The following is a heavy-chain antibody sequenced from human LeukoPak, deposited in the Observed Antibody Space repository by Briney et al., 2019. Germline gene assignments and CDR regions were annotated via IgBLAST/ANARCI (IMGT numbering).Heavy chain of an antibody. D-gene: IGHD6-13*01. J-gene: IGHJ4*02. V-gene: IGHV1-8*03. CDR1: GYTFTSYD. CDR2: MNPNSGNT. CDR3: ARDSSRGQQLADYFDY. Sequence: ASVKVSCKASGYTFTSYDINWVRQATGQGLGWMGWMNPNSGNTGYAQKFQGRVTITRNTSISTAYMELSSLRSEDTAVYYCARDSSRGQQLADYFDYWGQGTLVTVSS.